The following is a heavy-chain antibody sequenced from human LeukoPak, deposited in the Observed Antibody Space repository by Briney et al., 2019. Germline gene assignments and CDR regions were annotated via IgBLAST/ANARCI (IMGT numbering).Heavy chain of an antibody. CDR3: AKGPAPRLGEFSYHALVDY. D-gene: IGHD3-16*02. Sequence: GGSLRLSCVASGFTFSSYGMRWVRQAPGKGLEWVAFISYDGSNENIADSVKGRFIISRDNSKNTLYLQMNSLRAEDTAVYYCAKGPAPRLGEFSYHALVDYWGQGTLVTVSS. CDR1: GFTFSSYG. J-gene: IGHJ4*02. CDR2: ISYDGSNE. V-gene: IGHV3-30*18.